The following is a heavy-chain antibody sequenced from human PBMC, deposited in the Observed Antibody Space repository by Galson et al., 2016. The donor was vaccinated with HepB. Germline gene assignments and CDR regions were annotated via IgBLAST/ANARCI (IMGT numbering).Heavy chain of an antibody. Sequence: SETLSLTCAVYGGSFSGYYWSWIRQPPGKGLEWIGGINHSGSTIDNPSLKSRVTISLDTSKNQFSLNLSAVTAADTAVFYCARGRAWSGYWVSFDHWGQGTLVTVSS. D-gene: IGHD3-3*01. J-gene: IGHJ4*02. CDR2: INHSGST. V-gene: IGHV4-34*01. CDR1: GGSFSGYY. CDR3: ARGRAWSGYWVSFDH.